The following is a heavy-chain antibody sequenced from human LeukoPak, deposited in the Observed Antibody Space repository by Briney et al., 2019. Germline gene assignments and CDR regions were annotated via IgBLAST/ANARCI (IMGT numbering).Heavy chain of an antibody. CDR1: GYTFTSYG. CDR3: ARDPYYHDNRGYRNNWCDP. J-gene: IGHJ5*02. CDR2: ISAYNGNT. Sequence: ASVKVSCKASGYTFTSYGISWVRQAPGQGLEWMGWISAYNGNTHSAQKFQGRVTMTTETSTSTVYREMRSLRSDDTAVYYCARDPYYHDNRGYRNNWCDPWGQGTLVTVSS. V-gene: IGHV1-18*01. D-gene: IGHD3-22*01.